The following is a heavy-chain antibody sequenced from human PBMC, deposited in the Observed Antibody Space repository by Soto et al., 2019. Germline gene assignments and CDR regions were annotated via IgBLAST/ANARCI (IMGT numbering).Heavy chain of an antibody. CDR2: ISAYNGNT. D-gene: IGHD2-15*01. CDR3: ARLFSGGWFEP. V-gene: IGHV1-18*01. CDR1: GYRFTIYL. Sequence: VKRSCKASGYRFTIYLSSWGRQAPGQGLEWMGWISAYNGNTNYAQKLQGRVTMTTDTSTSTAYMELRSLRSDDTVVYYCARLFSGGWFEPWGQGTLVTVSS. J-gene: IGHJ5*02.